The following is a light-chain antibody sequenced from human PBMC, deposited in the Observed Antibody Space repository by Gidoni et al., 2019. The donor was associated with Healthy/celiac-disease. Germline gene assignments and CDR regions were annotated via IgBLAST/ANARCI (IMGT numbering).Light chain of an antibody. J-gene: IGKJ2*01. CDR1: QSISSY. CDR2: AAS. V-gene: IGKV1-39*01. CDR3: QQSYSTPST. Sequence: IQMTQSPSSLSASVGDRVTITCRASQSISSYLNWYQQKPGKATKLLIYAASSLQSGVPSRFSGSGSGTDFTLTISSLQPEDFATYYCQQSYSTPSTFGQGTKLEIK.